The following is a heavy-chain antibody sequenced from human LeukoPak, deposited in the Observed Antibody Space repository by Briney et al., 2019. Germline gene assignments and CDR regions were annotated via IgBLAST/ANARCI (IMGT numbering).Heavy chain of an antibody. CDR1: GVSIGRGAHY. J-gene: IGHJ6*04. V-gene: IGHV4-61*08. CDR3: ARDSPDIVVVPADV. D-gene: IGHD2-2*01. CDR2: IWHSGST. Sequence: SETLSLTCIVSGVSIGRGAHYWSWIRQPPGKGLEWIGYIWHSGSTNYNPSFKSRVTMSVDTSKNQFSLKLSSVTAADTAVYYCARDSPDIVVVPADVWGKGTTVTVSS.